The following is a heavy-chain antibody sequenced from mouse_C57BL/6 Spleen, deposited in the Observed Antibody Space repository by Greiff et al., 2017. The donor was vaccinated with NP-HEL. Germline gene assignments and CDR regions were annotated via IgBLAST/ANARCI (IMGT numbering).Heavy chain of an antibody. CDR1: GYAFSSYW. CDR3: ASRGSSGPAWFAY. J-gene: IGHJ3*01. Sequence: VQLQQSGAELVKPGASVKISCKASGYAFSSYWMNWVKQRPGKGLEWIGQIYPGDGDTNYNGKFKGKATLTADKSSSTAYMQLSSLTSEDSAVDFCASRGSSGPAWFAYWGQGTLVTVSA. D-gene: IGHD3-2*02. V-gene: IGHV1-80*01. CDR2: IYPGDGDT.